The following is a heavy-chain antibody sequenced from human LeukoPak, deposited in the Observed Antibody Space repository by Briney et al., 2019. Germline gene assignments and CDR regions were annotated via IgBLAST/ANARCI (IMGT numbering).Heavy chain of an antibody. CDR2: ISSGSGST. J-gene: IGHJ3*02. V-gene: IGHV3-23*01. D-gene: IGHD3-10*01. CDR3: AKQIRGVILDAFDI. Sequence: GGSLRLSCAASGFTFSSSAMGWVRQAPGKGLEWVSGISSGSGSTSYEDSVKGRFTISRDNSKNTLYLQMNSLRADDTAVYYCAKQIRGVILDAFDIWGQGTFVTVSS. CDR1: GFTFSSSA.